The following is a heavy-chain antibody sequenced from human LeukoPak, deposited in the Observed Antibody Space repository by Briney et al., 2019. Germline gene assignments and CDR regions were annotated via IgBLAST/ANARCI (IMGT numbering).Heavy chain of an antibody. J-gene: IGHJ4*02. CDR3: ARDLILPVAGHCSGGSCYSGYSYGLPGGY. V-gene: IGHV1-2*02. CDR2: INPNSGGT. D-gene: IGHD2-15*01. CDR1: GYTFTGYY. Sequence: ASVKVSCKASGYTFTGYYMHWVRQAPGQGLEWMGWINPNSGGTNYAQKFQGRVTMTGDTSISTAYMELSRLRSDDTAVYYCARDLILPVAGHCSGGSCYSGYSYGLPGGYWGQGTLVTVSS.